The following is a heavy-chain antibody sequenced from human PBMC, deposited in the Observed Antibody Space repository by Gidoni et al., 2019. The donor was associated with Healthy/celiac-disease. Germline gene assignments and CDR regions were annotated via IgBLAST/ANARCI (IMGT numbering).Heavy chain of an antibody. D-gene: IGHD2-2*01. CDR2: ISAYNGNT. J-gene: IGHJ6*02. CDR3: ARESMPENPYYYYYGMDV. Sequence: QVQLVQSGAEVKKPGASVKVSCKASGYTFTSYGISWVRQAPGQGLEWMGWISAYNGNTNYAQKLQGRVTMTTDTSTSTAYMELRSLRSDDTAVYYCARESMPENPYYYYYGMDVWGQGTTVTVSS. CDR1: GYTFTSYG. V-gene: IGHV1-18*01.